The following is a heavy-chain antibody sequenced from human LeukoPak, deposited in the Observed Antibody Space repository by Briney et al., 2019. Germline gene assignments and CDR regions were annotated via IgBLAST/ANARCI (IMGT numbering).Heavy chain of an antibody. CDR3: ARRGRITVFGVVPDYMDV. CDR2: TYYRSKWFN. J-gene: IGHJ6*03. Sequence: SQTLSLTCAISGDSVSNNSAAWNWIRQSPSRGLEWLGRTYYRSKWFNDYAVFVKSRITINPDTSKNQFSLRLNSVTPEDTAVYYCARRGRITVFGVVPDYMDVWGKGTTVTVSS. D-gene: IGHD3-3*01. V-gene: IGHV6-1*01. CDR1: GDSVSNNSAA.